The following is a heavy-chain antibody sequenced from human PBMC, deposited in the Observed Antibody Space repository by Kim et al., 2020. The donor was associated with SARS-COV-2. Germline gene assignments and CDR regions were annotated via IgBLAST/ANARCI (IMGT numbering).Heavy chain of an antibody. J-gene: IGHJ6*02. V-gene: IGHV4-34*01. CDR2: INHSGST. CDR3: ARGRWSYPGRRKDYYYYYGMDV. CDR1: GGSFSGYY. D-gene: IGHD1-26*01. Sequence: SETLSLTCAVYGGSFSGYYWSWIRQPPGKGLEWIGEINHSGSTNYNPSLKSRVTISVDTSKNQFSLKLSSVTAADTAVYYCARGRWSYPGRRKDYYYYYGMDVWGQGTTVTVSS.